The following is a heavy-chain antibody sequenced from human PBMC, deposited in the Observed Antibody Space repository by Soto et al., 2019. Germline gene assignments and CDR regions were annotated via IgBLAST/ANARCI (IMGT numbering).Heavy chain of an antibody. V-gene: IGHV3-9*01. CDR1: GFSFVDFA. Sequence: DVQLVESGGGLVQPGRSLRLSCAVSGFSFVDFAMHWVRLVPGKGLEWVSGINWNGGRVDYADSVKGRFTVSRDNAKNSLYLQMARLRGEDTAFYYCVKDRSGTYATSGAYNHFDYWGQGTLVTVSS. CDR3: VKDRSGTYATSGAYNHFDY. D-gene: IGHD2-8*01. CDR2: INWNGGRV. J-gene: IGHJ4*02.